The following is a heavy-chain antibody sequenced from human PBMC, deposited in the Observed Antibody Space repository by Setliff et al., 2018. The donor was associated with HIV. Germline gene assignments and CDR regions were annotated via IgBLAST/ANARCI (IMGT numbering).Heavy chain of an antibody. CDR1: GALFSGFH. CDR2: INHSGST. V-gene: IGHV4-34*01. J-gene: IGHJ5*02. D-gene: IGHD4-17*01. Sequence: SETLSLTCAVYGALFSGFHWGWIRQPPGKGLEWIGEINHSGSTNYNPSLNSRVTISVDTSKNQFSLKVSSVTAADTAVYYCARVGTTVTTRETYKWFDPWGQGTLVTVSS. CDR3: ARVGTTVTTRETYKWFDP.